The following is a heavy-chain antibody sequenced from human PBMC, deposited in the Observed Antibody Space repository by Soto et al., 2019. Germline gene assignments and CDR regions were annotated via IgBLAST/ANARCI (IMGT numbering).Heavy chain of an antibody. CDR2: ISYDGSNK. V-gene: IGHV3-30*18. CDR3: AKGRGGSLWYGMDV. J-gene: IGHJ6*02. D-gene: IGHD2-15*01. CDR1: GFTFSSYG. Sequence: QVQLVESGGGVVQPGRSLRLSCAASGFTFSSYGMHWVRQAPGKGLEWVAVISYDGSNKYYADSVKGRFTISRDNSKNTLYLQMNSLRAEDTAVYYCAKGRGGSLWYGMDVWGQGTTVTVSS.